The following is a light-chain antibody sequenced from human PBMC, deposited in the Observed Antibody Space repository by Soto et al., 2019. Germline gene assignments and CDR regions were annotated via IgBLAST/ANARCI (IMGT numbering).Light chain of an antibody. J-gene: IGKJ2*01. CDR2: MIS. V-gene: IGKV2-24*01. Sequence: EIVMTQTPLSSRVTLGQPASISCRSSQSLVHRDGNTYLSWLHQRPGQPPRLLIYMISDRFSGVPDRFSGSGAGTDFTLKISRVEAEDVGVYYCMQAPQPYTFGQGTKLEIE. CDR1: QSLVHRDGNTY. CDR3: MQAPQPYT.